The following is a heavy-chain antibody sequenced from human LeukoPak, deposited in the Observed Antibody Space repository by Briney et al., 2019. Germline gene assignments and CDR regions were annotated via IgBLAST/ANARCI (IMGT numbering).Heavy chain of an antibody. CDR1: GGSISSYY. J-gene: IGHJ6*03. D-gene: IGHD6-19*01. CDR3: ARDGLRPREDKWLAPRNYYYYYMDV. Sequence: SETLSLTCTVSGGSISSYYWSWIRQPPGKGLEWIGYIFYSASTNYNPSLKSRVTISVDTSKNQFSLKLSSVTAADTAVYYCARDGLRPREDKWLAPRNYYYYYMDVWGKGTTVTISS. V-gene: IGHV4-59*01. CDR2: IFYSAST.